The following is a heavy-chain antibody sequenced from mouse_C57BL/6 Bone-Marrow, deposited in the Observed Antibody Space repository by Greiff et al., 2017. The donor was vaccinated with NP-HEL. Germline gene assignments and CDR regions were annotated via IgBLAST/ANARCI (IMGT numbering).Heavy chain of an antibody. Sequence: VKLMESGPGILQSSQTLSLTCSFSGFSLSTSGMGVSWIRQPSGKGLEWLAHIYWDDDKRYNPSLKSRLTISKDTSRNQVFLKITSVDTADTATYYCARGGYGSSYYAMDYWGQGTSVTVSS. CDR2: IYWDDDK. D-gene: IGHD1-1*01. J-gene: IGHJ4*01. CDR3: ARGGYGSSYYAMDY. CDR1: GFSLSTSGMG. V-gene: IGHV8-12*01.